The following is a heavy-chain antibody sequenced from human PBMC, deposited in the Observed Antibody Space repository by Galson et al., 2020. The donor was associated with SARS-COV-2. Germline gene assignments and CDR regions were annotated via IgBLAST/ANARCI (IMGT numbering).Heavy chain of an antibody. Sequence: TGGSLRLSCAASGFTFSHYGLHWVRQAPGKGLEWVGVTSYDGNKIFYADSVKGRFTISRDNSKNTLYLQMNSLRAEDTAVYYCAKAESTGVGGIDRWGQGTLVTVSS. J-gene: IGHJ5*02. CDR1: GFTFSHYG. CDR2: TSYDGNKI. V-gene: IGHV3-30*18. CDR3: AKAESTGVGGIDR. D-gene: IGHD3-10*01.